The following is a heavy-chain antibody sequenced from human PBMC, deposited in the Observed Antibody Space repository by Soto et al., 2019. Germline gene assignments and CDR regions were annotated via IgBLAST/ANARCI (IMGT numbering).Heavy chain of an antibody. CDR2: IDWDDDR. CDR3: ARIATTSCKGDD. J-gene: IGHJ4*02. CDR1: GFSLSTGGMC. D-gene: IGHD2-2*01. V-gene: IGHV2-70*11. Sequence: SGPTLVNPTQTLTLTCTFSGFSLSTGGMCVSWIRQPPGKALEWLARIDWDDDRYYNTSVKTRLTISKDTSKNQVVLTMTNMDPVDTATYYCARIATTSCKGDDWGQGTRVTVSS.